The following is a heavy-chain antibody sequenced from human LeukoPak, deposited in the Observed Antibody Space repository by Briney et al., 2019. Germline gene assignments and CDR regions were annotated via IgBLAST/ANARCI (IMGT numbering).Heavy chain of an antibody. J-gene: IGHJ4*02. D-gene: IGHD3-10*01. CDR3: AKAYGSGSNGVYHFDY. CDR1: GFTFSSYA. CDR2: ISGGGTT. V-gene: IGHV3-23*01. Sequence: GGSLRLSCAASGFTFSSYAMSWVRQPPGKGLEWVSVISGGGTTYYADFVKGRFTISRDNSKNTLYLQMNSLAVEDTAVYYCAKAYGSGSNGVYHFDYWGQGTLVTVAS.